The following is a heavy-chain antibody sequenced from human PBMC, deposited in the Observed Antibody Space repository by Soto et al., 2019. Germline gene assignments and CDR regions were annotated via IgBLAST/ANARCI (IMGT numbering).Heavy chain of an antibody. CDR2: ISYDGSNK. Sequence: QVQLVESGGGVVQPGRSLRLSCAASGFTFSSYAMHWVRQAPGKGLEWVAVISYDGSNKYYADSVKGRFTISRDNSKNTLYLQMNSLRAEDTAVYYCVLWWLPVYYYYGMDVWGRGTTVTVSS. V-gene: IGHV3-30-3*01. D-gene: IGHD2-21*01. CDR3: VLWWLPVYYYYGMDV. J-gene: IGHJ6*02. CDR1: GFTFSSYA.